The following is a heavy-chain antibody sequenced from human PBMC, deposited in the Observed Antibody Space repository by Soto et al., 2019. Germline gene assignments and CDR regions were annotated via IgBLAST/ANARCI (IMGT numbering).Heavy chain of an antibody. J-gene: IGHJ3*02. CDR1: GFTFGDYA. CDR2: IRSKAYGGTT. Sequence: PGGSLRLSCTASGFTFGDYAMSWVRQAPGKGLEWVGFIRSKAYGGTTEYAASVKGRFTISRDDSKSIAYLQMNSLKTEDTAVYYCTRDSPLGATREGVFDIWGQGTMVTVSS. CDR3: TRDSPLGATREGVFDI. V-gene: IGHV3-49*04. D-gene: IGHD1-26*01.